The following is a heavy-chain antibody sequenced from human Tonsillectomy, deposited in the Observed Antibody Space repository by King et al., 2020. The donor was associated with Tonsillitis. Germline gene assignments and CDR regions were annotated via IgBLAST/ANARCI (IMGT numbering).Heavy chain of an antibody. J-gene: IGHJ4*02. CDR1: GFNFGDYG. V-gene: IGHV3-30*03. Sequence: VQLVESGGGVVQPGRSLRLSCVASGFNFGDYGMHWVRQAPGKGLEWLAIISYDGSEKYYADSVKGRFTVSRDNSKNTLYQQTNTLRAEDTAVYYCALRLNYWGQGTLVTVSS. CDR2: ISYDGSEK. CDR3: ALRLNY.